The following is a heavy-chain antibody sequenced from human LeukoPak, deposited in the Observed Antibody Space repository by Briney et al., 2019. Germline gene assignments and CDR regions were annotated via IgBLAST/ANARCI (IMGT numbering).Heavy chain of an antibody. D-gene: IGHD3-22*01. Sequence: AGGSLRPSVPPPGFTFTSYAMTWVPQAPGKGLEGVSAISGIGGSTYYADSVKGRFTISRDNSENTLYLQMNSLRAEDTAVYHCTKTRRNYYDSSGYYRGNYFDYWGQGTLVTVSS. J-gene: IGHJ4*02. CDR2: ISGIGGST. CDR3: TKTRRNYYDSSGYYRGNYFDY. CDR1: GFTFTSYA. V-gene: IGHV3-23*01.